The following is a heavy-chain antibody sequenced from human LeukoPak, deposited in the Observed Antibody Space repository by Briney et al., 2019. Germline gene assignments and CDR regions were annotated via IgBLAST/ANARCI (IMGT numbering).Heavy chain of an antibody. CDR1: GFTFSSYA. V-gene: IGHV3-21*01. D-gene: IGHD1-26*01. Sequence: PGGSLRLSCAASGFTFSSYAMHWVRQAPGKGLEWVSSISSGSSYIYYADSVKGRFTISRDNAKNSLYLQMNSLRAEDTAVYYCARREVGATLGDWGQGTLVTVSS. J-gene: IGHJ4*02. CDR2: ISSGSSYI. CDR3: ARREVGATLGD.